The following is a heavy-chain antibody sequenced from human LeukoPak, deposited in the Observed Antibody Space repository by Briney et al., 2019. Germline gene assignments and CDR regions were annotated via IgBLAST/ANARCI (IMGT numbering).Heavy chain of an antibody. CDR3: ARGSWGVEEENWFAP. CDR2: FDPEDGET. J-gene: IGHJ5*02. D-gene: IGHD3-10*01. V-gene: IGHV1-24*01. Sequence: ASVKVSCKVSGYTLTELSMHWVRQAPGKGLEWMGGFDPEDGETIYAQKFQGRVTMTADTSTSTAYMELRSLRSDDTAVYFCARGSWGVEEENWFAPWGQGTLVTVSS. CDR1: GYTLTELS.